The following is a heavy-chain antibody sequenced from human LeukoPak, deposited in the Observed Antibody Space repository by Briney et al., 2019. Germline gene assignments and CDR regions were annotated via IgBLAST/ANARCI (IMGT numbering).Heavy chain of an antibody. J-gene: IGHJ6*02. CDR2: ISSSSSYI. D-gene: IGHD3-22*01. Sequence: GGSLRLSCAASGFTFSSYSMNWVRQAPGKGLEWVSSISSSSSYIYYADSVKGRFTISRDNAKNSLYLQMNSLRAEDTAVYYCARGYPPPTYYYGSSGYYPDVWGQGTTVTVSS. CDR1: GFTFSSYS. CDR3: ARGYPPPTYYYGSSGYYPDV. V-gene: IGHV3-21*01.